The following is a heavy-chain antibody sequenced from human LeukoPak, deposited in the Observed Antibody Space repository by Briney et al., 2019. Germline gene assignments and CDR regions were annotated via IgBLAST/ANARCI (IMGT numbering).Heavy chain of an antibody. CDR3: ARDVIAAAGTFDY. CDR2: ISDSGDTT. J-gene: IGHJ4*02. V-gene: IGHV3-23*01. CDR1: GFTFRSYT. D-gene: IGHD6-13*01. Sequence: GGSLRLSCAASGFTFRSYTMRWVRQAPGKGLEWISAISDSGDTTDYADSVRGRFTISRDNAKNSLYLQMNSLRAEDTAVYYCARDVIAAAGTFDYWGQGTLVTVSS.